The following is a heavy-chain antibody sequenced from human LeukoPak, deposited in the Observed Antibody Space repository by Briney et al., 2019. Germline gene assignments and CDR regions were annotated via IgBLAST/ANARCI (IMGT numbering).Heavy chain of an antibody. CDR1: GGSISSYY. D-gene: IGHD3-22*01. CDR3: ASGPEYYYDSSGYYLNY. CDR2: IYYSGST. Sequence: TETLSLTCTVSGGSISSYYWSWIRQPPGKGLEWIGYIYYSGSTNYNPSLKSRVTISVDRSKNQFSLKLSSVTAADTAVYYCASGPEYYYDSSGYYLNYWGQGTLVTVSS. J-gene: IGHJ4*02. V-gene: IGHV4-59*12.